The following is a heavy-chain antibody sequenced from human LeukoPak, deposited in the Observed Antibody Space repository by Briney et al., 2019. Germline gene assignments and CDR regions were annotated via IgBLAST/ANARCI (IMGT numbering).Heavy chain of an antibody. J-gene: IGHJ3*02. D-gene: IGHD6-13*01. CDR1: GFTFSGYV. V-gene: IGHV3-23*01. CDR2: ISGSGGST. CDR3: ARDLLAATDAFDI. Sequence: GGSLRLSCAASGFTFSGYVMTWVRQPPGKGLQWVADISGSGGSTYYADSVKGRFSISRDNSKNTLYLQLDSLRAEDTAVYYCARDLLAATDAFDIWGQGTMVTVSS.